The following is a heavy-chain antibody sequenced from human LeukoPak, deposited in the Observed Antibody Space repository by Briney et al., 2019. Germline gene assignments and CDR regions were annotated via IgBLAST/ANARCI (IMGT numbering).Heavy chain of an antibody. Sequence: GESLRISCKGSGYSFTNYWIGWVRQMPDKGLEWMGIIYPGDSDTKYSPSFQGQVTISADKSISTAYLQWGSVKASDTAMYYCATHLSNTDNCWGQGTLVTVSS. CDR1: GYSFTNYW. CDR3: ATHLSNTDNC. CDR2: IYPGDSDT. J-gene: IGHJ4*02. D-gene: IGHD2/OR15-2a*01. V-gene: IGHV5-51*01.